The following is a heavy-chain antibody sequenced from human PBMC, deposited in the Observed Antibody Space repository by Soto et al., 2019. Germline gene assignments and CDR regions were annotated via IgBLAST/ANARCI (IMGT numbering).Heavy chain of an antibody. CDR1: GFSISSYY. CDR2: IYYSGST. V-gene: IGHV4-59*08. Sequence: SETLSLTCTVSGFSISSYYWSWIRQPPGKGLEWIGYIYYSGSTNYNPSLKSRVTTSVDTSKNQFSLKLSSVTAADTAVYYCARIRDYGDPVDYWGQGTLVTVSS. J-gene: IGHJ4*02. CDR3: ARIRDYGDPVDY. D-gene: IGHD4-17*01.